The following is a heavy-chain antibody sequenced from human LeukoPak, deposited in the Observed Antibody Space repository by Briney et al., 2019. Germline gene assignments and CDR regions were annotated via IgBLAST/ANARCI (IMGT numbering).Heavy chain of an antibody. CDR3: ARGGTYYDY. CDR2: ISSSGTYV. J-gene: IGHJ4*02. CDR1: GFTFSSYS. D-gene: IGHD3-16*01. Sequence: GGSLSLSRAASGFTFSSYSMNWVRQAPGKGLEWVSSISSSGTYVYYADSVKGRFTISRDNAENSLYLQMNSLRDEDTAVYYCARGGTYYDYWGQGTSVTVSS. V-gene: IGHV3-21*01.